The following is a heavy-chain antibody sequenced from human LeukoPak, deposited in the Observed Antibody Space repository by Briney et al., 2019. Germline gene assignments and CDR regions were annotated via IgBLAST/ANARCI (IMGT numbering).Heavy chain of an antibody. J-gene: IGHJ3*02. V-gene: IGHV5-51*01. Sequence: GESLKISCKGSGYSFTNYWIAWVRQMPGKGLEWMGIIYPGDSDTRYSPSFQGQVTISADKSISTAYLQWSSLKASDTAMYYCASHLNCSSTSCYRAHAFDIWGQGTMVTVSS. CDR1: GYSFTNYW. CDR3: ASHLNCSSTSCYRAHAFDI. CDR2: IYPGDSDT. D-gene: IGHD2-2*02.